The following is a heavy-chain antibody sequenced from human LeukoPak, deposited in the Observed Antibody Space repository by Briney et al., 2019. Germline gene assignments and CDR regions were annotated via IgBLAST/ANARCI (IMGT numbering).Heavy chain of an antibody. V-gene: IGHV3-23*01. J-gene: IGHJ4*02. Sequence: AGGSLRLSCAASGFTFSSYAMSWVRQAPGKGLEWVSAISGSGGSTYYADSVKGRFTISRDNSKNTLYLQMNSLRAEDTAVYYCAKGVGLAVAGIDYWGQGTLVTVSS. D-gene: IGHD6-19*01. CDR1: GFTFSSYA. CDR3: AKGVGLAVAGIDY. CDR2: ISGSGGST.